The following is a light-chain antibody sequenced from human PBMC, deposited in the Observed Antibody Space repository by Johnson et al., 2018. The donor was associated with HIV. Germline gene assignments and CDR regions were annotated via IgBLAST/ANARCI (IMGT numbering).Light chain of an antibody. Sequence: QSLLTQPPSVSAAPGQKVTISCSGSSSNIGNNYVSWYQQLPGTAPKLLIYDNNKRPSGIPDRFSGSKSGTSATLGITGLQTGDEADYYCGTWDSSLRGYVFGTGTKVTVL. CDR2: DNN. J-gene: IGLJ1*01. CDR1: SSNIGNNY. V-gene: IGLV1-51*01. CDR3: GTWDSSLRGYV.